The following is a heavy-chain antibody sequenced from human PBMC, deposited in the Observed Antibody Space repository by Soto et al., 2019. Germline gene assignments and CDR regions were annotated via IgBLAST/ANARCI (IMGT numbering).Heavy chain of an antibody. CDR2: ISYDGSNK. V-gene: IGHV3-30*03. CDR3: ARQRKYYDYIWVSYRYIFSGERRTTGFDY. CDR1: GFSFRSYG. D-gene: IGHD3-16*02. J-gene: IGHJ4*02. Sequence: PGGSLRLSCAASGFSFRSYGMHWVRQAPGKGLEWVAVISYDGSNKYYADSVKGRFTISRDNSKNTLYLQMNSLRAEDTAVYYCARQRKYYDYIWVSYRYIFSGERRTTGFDYWGQGTLVTVSS.